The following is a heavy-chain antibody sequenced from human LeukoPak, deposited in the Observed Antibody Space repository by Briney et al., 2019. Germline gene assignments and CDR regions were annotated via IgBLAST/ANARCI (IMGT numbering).Heavy chain of an antibody. Sequence: ASVTVSCTASGYTFTSYAMHWVRQAPGQRLEWMGWINAGNGNTKYSQKFQGRVTITRDTSASTAYMELSSLRSEDTAVYYCARDRRCSGGSCYYWYFDLWGRGTLVTVSS. J-gene: IGHJ2*01. CDR3: ARDRRCSGGSCYYWYFDL. CDR1: GYTFTSYA. CDR2: INAGNGNT. V-gene: IGHV1-3*01. D-gene: IGHD2-15*01.